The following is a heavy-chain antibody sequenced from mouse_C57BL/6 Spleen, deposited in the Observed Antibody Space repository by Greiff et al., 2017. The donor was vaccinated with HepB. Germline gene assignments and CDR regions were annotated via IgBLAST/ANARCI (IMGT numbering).Heavy chain of an antibody. V-gene: IGHV1-7*01. J-gene: IGHJ2*01. D-gene: IGHD1-1*01. Sequence: QVQLQQSGAELAKPGASVKLSCKASGYTFTSYWMHWVKQRPGQGLEWIGYINPSSGYTTYNQKFKDKATLTADNSSSTAYMQLSSLTYEDSAVYYCARGPHYYGREVYFDYWGQGTTLTVSS. CDR1: GYTFTSYW. CDR3: ARGPHYYGREVYFDY. CDR2: INPSSGYT.